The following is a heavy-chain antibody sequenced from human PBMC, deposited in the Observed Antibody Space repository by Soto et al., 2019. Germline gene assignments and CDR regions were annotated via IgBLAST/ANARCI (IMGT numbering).Heavy chain of an antibody. J-gene: IGHJ4*02. D-gene: IGHD3-3*01. Sequence: ASVKVSCKASGYTFTSYYMHWVRQAPGQGLEWMGIINPSGGSTSYAQKFQGRVTMTRDTSTSTVYMELSSLRHEDTAVYYCGSFGNDFWSGYFLDYWGPXTLVTVSS. CDR1: GYTFTSYY. V-gene: IGHV1-46*01. CDR3: GSFGNDFWSGYFLDY. CDR2: INPSGGST.